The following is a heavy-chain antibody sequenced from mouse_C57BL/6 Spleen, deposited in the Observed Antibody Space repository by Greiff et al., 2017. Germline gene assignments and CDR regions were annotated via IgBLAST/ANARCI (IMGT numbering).Heavy chain of an antibody. CDR3: ARGDTTVADYYAMDY. V-gene: IGHV1-66*01. Sequence: VKLLESGPELVKPGASVKISCKASGYSFTSYYIHWVKQRPGQGLEWIGWIYPGSGNTKYNEKFKGKATLTADTSSSTAYMQLSSLTSEDSAVYYCARGDTTVADYYAMDYWGQGTSVTVSS. CDR1: GYSFTSYY. CDR2: IYPGSGNT. J-gene: IGHJ4*01. D-gene: IGHD1-1*01.